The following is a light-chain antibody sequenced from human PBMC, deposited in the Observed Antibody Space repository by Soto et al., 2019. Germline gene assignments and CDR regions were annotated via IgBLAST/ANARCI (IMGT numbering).Light chain of an antibody. Sequence: EIVLTQSPGTLSLSPGERATLSCRASQSVSKNYLAWYQQKPGQAPRLLIYLASSRATGIPDRFSGSGSGKDFTLTISRLEPEDFAVYYCQQYGSSPWTFGQGTKVDIK. V-gene: IGKV3-20*01. J-gene: IGKJ1*01. CDR2: LAS. CDR1: QSVSKNY. CDR3: QQYGSSPWT.